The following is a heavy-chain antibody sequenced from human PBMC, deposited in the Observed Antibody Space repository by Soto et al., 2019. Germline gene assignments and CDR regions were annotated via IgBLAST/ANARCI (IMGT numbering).Heavy chain of an antibody. CDR2: ISWNSGSI. Sequence: GGSLRLSCAASGFTFDDYAMHWVRQAPGKGLEWVSGISWNSGSIGYADSVKGRFTISRDNAKNSLYLQMNSLRAEDTALYYCAKVAKQWLVYDYWGQGTLVTVSS. J-gene: IGHJ4*02. V-gene: IGHV3-9*01. D-gene: IGHD6-19*01. CDR1: GFTFDDYA. CDR3: AKVAKQWLVYDY.